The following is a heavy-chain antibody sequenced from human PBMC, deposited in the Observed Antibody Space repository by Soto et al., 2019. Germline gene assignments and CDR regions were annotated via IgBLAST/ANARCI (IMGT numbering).Heavy chain of an antibody. CDR3: AGRGYRGSFYFDY. J-gene: IGHJ4*02. V-gene: IGHV1-69*01. D-gene: IGHD1-26*01. Sequence: QVQLVQSGAEVKKPGSSVKVSCKASGGTFSSYAISWVRQAPGQGLEWMGGIIPIFGTANYEQKFQGRVTITADESTSTAYMELSSLRSEDTALYYCAGRGYRGSFYFDYWGQGTLVTVSS. CDR2: IIPIFGTA. CDR1: GGTFSSYA.